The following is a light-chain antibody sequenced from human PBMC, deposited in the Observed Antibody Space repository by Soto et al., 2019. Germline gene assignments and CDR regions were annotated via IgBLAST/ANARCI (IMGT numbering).Light chain of an antibody. CDR1: QYISNN. J-gene: IGKJ4*01. V-gene: IGKV1-39*01. CDR3: QQNYTSVT. CDR2: AAS. Sequence: DIQMPQSPSSLSASVGDRVTITCRASQYISNNLCWYQQKPGKAPKLLIYAASTLQSGVPSRFSGSGSGTDFTLTISSLQPEDFATYHCQQNYTSVTFGGGTKVEV.